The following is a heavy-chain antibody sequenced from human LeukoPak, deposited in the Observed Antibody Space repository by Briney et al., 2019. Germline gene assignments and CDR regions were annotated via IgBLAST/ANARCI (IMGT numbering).Heavy chain of an antibody. CDR1: GGSISSYY. Sequence: SETLSLTCTVSGGSISSYYWSWIRQPAGKGLEWIGRIYTSGSTNYNPSLKSRVTMSVVTSKNQFSLKLSSVTAADTAVYYCASTKPGIAVAGVFPRITYFDYWGQGTLVTVSS. V-gene: IGHV4-4*07. J-gene: IGHJ4*02. CDR2: IYTSGST. CDR3: ASTKPGIAVAGVFPRITYFDY. D-gene: IGHD6-19*01.